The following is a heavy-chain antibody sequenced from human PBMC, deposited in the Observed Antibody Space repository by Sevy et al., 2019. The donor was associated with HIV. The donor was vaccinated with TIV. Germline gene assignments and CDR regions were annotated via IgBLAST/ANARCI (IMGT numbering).Heavy chain of an antibody. V-gene: IGHV3-30*04. D-gene: IGHD2-15*01. J-gene: IGHJ4*02. CDR1: GFTFSNYV. CDR3: VRETGGSGSAGYFGD. Sequence: GGSLRRSCAASGFTFSNYVMHWVRQAPGKGLEWVALISLHGTNKDYRDSVKGRFTISRDEAKNTVYVEMTSLTVEDTALYYCVRETGGSGSAGYFGDWGQGTLVTVSS. CDR2: ISLHGTNK.